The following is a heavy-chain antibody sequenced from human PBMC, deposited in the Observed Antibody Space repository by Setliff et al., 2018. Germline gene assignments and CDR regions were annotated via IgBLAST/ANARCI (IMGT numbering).Heavy chain of an antibody. J-gene: IGHJ6*02. CDR2: IYYSGST. D-gene: IGHD3-3*01. CDR3: ARAFTYYNFWSGYGYGMDV. V-gene: IGHV4-59*08. Sequence: SETLSLTCTVSGGSISSYYWSWIRQPPGKRLEWIGYIYYSGSTNYNPSLKSRVTISVDTSKHQFSLKLSSVTAADTAVYYCARAFTYYNFWSGYGYGMDVWGQGTTVTVSS. CDR1: GGSISSYY.